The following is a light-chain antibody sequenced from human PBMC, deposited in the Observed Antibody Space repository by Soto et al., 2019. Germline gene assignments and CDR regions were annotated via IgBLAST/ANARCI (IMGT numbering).Light chain of an antibody. CDR2: KVS. CDR3: MQATQYKPYT. J-gene: IGKJ2*01. V-gene: IGKV2-24*01. Sequence: DVVLTQTPLSSPVTLGQPASISCRSSQSLDHSDGNTYLSWLHQRPGQPPRPLIYKVSNRFSGVHDRFSGSGAGTDFTLKISGVEAEDVGIYYCMQATQYKPYTFGQGTKLEIK. CDR1: QSLDHSDGNTY.